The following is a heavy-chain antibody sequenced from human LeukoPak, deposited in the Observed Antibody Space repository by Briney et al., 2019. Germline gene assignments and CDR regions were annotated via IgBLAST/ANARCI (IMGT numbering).Heavy chain of an antibody. Sequence: GGSLRLSCAASGFTFSSYAMHWVRQAPGKGLEWVAVISYDGSNKYYADSVKGRFTISRDNSKNTLYLQMNSLRAEDTAVYYCARNHYDSSGYYQFDYWGQGTLVTVSS. CDR3: ARNHYDSSGYYQFDY. CDR1: GFTFSSYA. CDR2: ISYDGSNK. D-gene: IGHD3-22*01. J-gene: IGHJ4*02. V-gene: IGHV3-30*04.